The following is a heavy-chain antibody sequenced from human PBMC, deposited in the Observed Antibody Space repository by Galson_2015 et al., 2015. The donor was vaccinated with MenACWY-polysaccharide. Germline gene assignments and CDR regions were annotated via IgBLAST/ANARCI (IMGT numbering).Heavy chain of an antibody. Sequence: SVKVSCKASGYTFSSYAMHWVRQAPGQGLEWMGWINAGNGNTKYSQKLQGRVTIARDTSANTAYSELSSLRSEDTAVYYCARDTPGYCNVDSCEDLDYWGQGTLVTVSS. CDR1: GYTFSSYA. V-gene: IGHV1-3*01. CDR2: INAGNGNT. CDR3: ARDTPGYCNVDSCEDLDY. J-gene: IGHJ4*02. D-gene: IGHD2-15*01.